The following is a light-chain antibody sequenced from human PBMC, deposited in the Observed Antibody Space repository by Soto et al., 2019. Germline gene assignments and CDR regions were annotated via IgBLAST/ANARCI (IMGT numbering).Light chain of an antibody. Sequence: DIQMTQSPSSLSASVGDRVTITCRASQSITYWLAWYQQKPGRAPKLLIYDVFNLQSGVPSRFSGSGSGTEFTLTISSLQPDDSATYYCQQYNSYSPTFGQGTKVDIK. J-gene: IGKJ1*01. CDR1: QSITYW. V-gene: IGKV1-5*01. CDR3: QQYNSYSPT. CDR2: DVF.